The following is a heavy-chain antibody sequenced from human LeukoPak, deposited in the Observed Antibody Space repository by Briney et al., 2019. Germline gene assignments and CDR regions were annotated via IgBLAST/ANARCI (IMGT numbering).Heavy chain of an antibody. V-gene: IGHV3-9*01. CDR1: GFTFDDCA. CDR3: AKVKQWLAMDV. D-gene: IGHD6-19*01. Sequence: GGSLRLSCAASGFTFDDCAMHWVRQAPGKGLEWVSGISWNSGSIGYADSVKGRFTISRDNAKNSLYLQMNSLRAEDTALYYCAKVKQWLAMDVWGKGTTVTVSS. CDR2: ISWNSGSI. J-gene: IGHJ6*03.